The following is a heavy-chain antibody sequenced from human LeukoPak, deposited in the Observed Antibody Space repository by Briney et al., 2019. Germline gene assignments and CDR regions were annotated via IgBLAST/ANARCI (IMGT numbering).Heavy chain of an antibody. CDR1: GYTFTGYY. CDR2: INPNSGGT. J-gene: IGHJ6*02. CDR3: ARGPLYSYYGMDV. Sequence: GASVKVSCKASGYTFTGYYMHWVRQAPGQGLEWMGWINPNSGGTNYAQKFQGRVTMTRDTSISTAYVELSKLRSDDTAVYYCARGPLYSYYGMDVWGQGTTVTVSS. V-gene: IGHV1-2*02.